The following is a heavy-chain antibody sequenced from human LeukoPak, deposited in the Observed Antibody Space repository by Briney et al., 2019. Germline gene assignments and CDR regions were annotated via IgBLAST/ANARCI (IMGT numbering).Heavy chain of an antibody. D-gene: IGHD2-2*01. Sequence: ASVKVSCKASGHTFTGYYMHWVRQAPGQGLEWMGWINPNSGGTNYAQKFQGRVTMTRDTSISTAYMELSRLRSDDTAVYYCARDRGWYCSSTSCSSRVFDYWGQGTLVTVSS. CDR2: INPNSGGT. J-gene: IGHJ4*02. V-gene: IGHV1-2*02. CDR1: GHTFTGYY. CDR3: ARDRGWYCSSTSCSSRVFDY.